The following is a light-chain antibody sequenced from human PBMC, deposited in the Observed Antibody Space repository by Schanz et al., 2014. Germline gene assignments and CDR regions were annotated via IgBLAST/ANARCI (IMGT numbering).Light chain of an antibody. Sequence: QSVLTQPPSASGTPGQRVTISCSGSSSNIGSNYVYWYRQLPGTAPKLLMYGNNQRPSGVPDRFSGSKSGTSASLAISGLQSEDEADYYCNSYAGSNNVIFGGGTMLPVL. J-gene: IGLJ2*01. CDR2: GNN. CDR3: NSYAGSNNVI. CDR1: SSNIGSNY. V-gene: IGLV1-47*02.